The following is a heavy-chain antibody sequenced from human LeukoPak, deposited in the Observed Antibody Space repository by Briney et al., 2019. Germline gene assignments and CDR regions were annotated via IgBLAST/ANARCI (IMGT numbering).Heavy chain of an antibody. V-gene: IGHV4-31*03. CDR1: GGSISSGGYY. CDR3: ARATYYDFWSGYSWFDP. Sequence: PSETLSLTCTVSGGSISSGGYYWSWIRQHPGKGLEWIGYIYYSGSTYYNPSLKSRVTISVDTSKNQFSLKLSPVTAADTAVYYCARATYYDFWSGYSWFDPWGQGTLVTVSS. J-gene: IGHJ5*02. CDR2: IYYSGST. D-gene: IGHD3-3*01.